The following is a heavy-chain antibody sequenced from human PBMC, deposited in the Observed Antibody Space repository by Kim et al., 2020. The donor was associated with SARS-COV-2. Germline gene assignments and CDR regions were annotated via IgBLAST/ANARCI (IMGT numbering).Heavy chain of an antibody. D-gene: IGHD5-12*01. CDR2: ISYDGSKK. CDR3: ASGELYNRRGYGGYDWWGTGVRGVMDV. Sequence: GGSLRLSCAASGFTFSSYTMHWVRQAPGKGLEWAAVISYDGSKKYSADSVKGRFTISRDNAKNTLYLQMNSLRVEDTAVYYCASGELYNRRGYGGYDWWGTGVRGVMDVWGQGTTVTVSS. J-gene: IGHJ6*02. V-gene: IGHV3-30*04. CDR1: GFTFSSYT.